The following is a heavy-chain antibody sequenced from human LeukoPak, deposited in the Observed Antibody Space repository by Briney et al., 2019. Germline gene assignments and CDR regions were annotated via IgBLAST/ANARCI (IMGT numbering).Heavy chain of an antibody. V-gene: IGHV4-34*01. CDR3: ARGDTVVALGY. Sequence: SETLSLTCAVYGGSFSGYYWSWIRQPPGKGLEWIGEINHSGSTNYNPSFKSRVTISVDTSKNQFSLKLSSVTAADTAVYYCARGDTVVALGYWGQGTLVTVSS. CDR1: GGSFSGYY. J-gene: IGHJ4*02. D-gene: IGHD4-23*01. CDR2: INHSGST.